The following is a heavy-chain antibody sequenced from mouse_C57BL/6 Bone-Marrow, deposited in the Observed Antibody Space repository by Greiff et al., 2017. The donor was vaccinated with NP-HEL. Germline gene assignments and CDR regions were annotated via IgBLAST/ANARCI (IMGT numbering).Heavy chain of an antibody. D-gene: IGHD2-4*01. CDR3: ARIDYDYDDWFAY. J-gene: IGHJ3*01. CDR1: GYAFTNYL. Sequence: QVQLKQSGAELVRPGTSVKVSCKASGYAFTNYLIEWVKQRPGQGLEWIGVINPGSGGTNYNEKFKGKATLTADKSSSTAYMQLSSLTSEDSAVYFCARIDYDYDDWFAYWGQGTLVTVSA. CDR2: INPGSGGT. V-gene: IGHV1-54*01.